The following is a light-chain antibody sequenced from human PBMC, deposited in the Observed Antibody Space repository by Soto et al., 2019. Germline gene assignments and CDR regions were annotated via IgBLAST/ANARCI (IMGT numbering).Light chain of an antibody. CDR3: LSKTSSISYV. J-gene: IGLJ1*01. Sequence: ALTQPASVSGSPGQSITISCTGTTSDVGGYNYVSWYQQHPGKVPKLLIHEVSNRPSGVSNRFSGSRSGNTASLTISGLQAEDEADYYCLSKTSSISYVFGTGTKLTVL. V-gene: IGLV2-14*01. CDR1: TSDVGGYNY. CDR2: EVS.